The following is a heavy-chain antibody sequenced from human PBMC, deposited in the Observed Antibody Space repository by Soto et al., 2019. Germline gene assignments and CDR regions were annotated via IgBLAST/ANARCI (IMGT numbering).Heavy chain of an antibody. Sequence: SVKVSCKASGGTFSSYAISWVRQAPGQGLEWTGGIIPIFGTANYAQKFQGRVTITADKSTSTAYMELSSLRSEDTAVYYCAGSLYYYDSSGFFDYWGQGTLVTVSS. D-gene: IGHD3-22*01. CDR3: AGSLYYYDSSGFFDY. J-gene: IGHJ4*02. V-gene: IGHV1-69*06. CDR2: IIPIFGTA. CDR1: GGTFSSYA.